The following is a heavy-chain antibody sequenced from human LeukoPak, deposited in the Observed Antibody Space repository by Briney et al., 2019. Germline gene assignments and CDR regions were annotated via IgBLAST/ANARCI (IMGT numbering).Heavy chain of an antibody. CDR1: GGSIRSSYYY. J-gene: IGHJ5*02. Sequence: SETLSLTCTVSGGSIRSSYYYWGWIRQPPGKGLEWIGSIYDSGSTYYNPSLKSRVTISVDTSKNQFCLKLNSVTAAEPDVYYCARHYGPWGQGPLVTVSS. CDR3: ARHYGP. CDR2: IYDSGST. V-gene: IGHV4-39*01. D-gene: IGHD3-10*01.